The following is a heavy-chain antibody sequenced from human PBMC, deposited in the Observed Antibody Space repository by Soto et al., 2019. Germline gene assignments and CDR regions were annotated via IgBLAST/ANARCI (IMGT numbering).Heavy chain of an antibody. J-gene: IGHJ4*02. Sequence: GGSLRLSCAASGFTFSDYYRSWIPQAPGKCREWVSYISSSGSTIYYADSVKGRFTISRDNAKNSLYLQMNSLRAEDTAVYYCARDRPPALYGSGEGHYFDYWGQGTLVTVSS. D-gene: IGHD3-10*01. CDR3: ARDRPPALYGSGEGHYFDY. CDR2: ISSSGSTI. V-gene: IGHV3-11*01. CDR1: GFTFSDYY.